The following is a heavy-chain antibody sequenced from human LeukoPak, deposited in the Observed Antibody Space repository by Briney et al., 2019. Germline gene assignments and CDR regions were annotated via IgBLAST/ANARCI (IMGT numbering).Heavy chain of an antibody. CDR3: ARDVVVTSSPDAFDI. Sequence: SETLSLTCTVSGDSVTSGGYFWTWIRQHPGKGLEWIGYISNCGTTSYNPSLKSRVSISVDTSNNQFSLRLSSVTAADTAVYYCARDVVVTSSPDAFDIWGQGTMVTVSS. CDR2: ISNCGTT. CDR1: GDSVTSGGYF. J-gene: IGHJ3*02. D-gene: IGHD2-21*02. V-gene: IGHV4-31*03.